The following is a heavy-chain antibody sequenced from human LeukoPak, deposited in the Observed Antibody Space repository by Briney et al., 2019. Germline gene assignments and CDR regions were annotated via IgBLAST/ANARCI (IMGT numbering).Heavy chain of an antibody. V-gene: IGHV4-4*07. Sequence: TETLSLTCTVSGGSISSYYWSWIRQPAGKGLEWIGRIYTSGSTNYNPSLKSRVTMSVDTSKNQFSLKLSSVTAADTAVYYCARDSPIFENFDYWGQGTLVTVSS. CDR2: IYTSGST. J-gene: IGHJ4*02. CDR3: ARDSPIFENFDY. CDR1: GGSISSYY.